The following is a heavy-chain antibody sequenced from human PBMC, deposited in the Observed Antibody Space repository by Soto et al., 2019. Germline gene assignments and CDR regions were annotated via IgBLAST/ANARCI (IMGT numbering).Heavy chain of an antibody. Sequence: PSETLSLTCAVSGGSISSGGYSWSWIRQPPGKGLEWIGYIYHSGSTYYNPSLKSRVTISVDRSKNQFPLKLSSVTAADTAVYYCARVADGGNWFDPWGQGTLVTVSS. CDR3: ARVADGGNWFDP. CDR2: IYHSGST. CDR1: GGSISSGGYS. J-gene: IGHJ5*02. D-gene: IGHD3-3*01. V-gene: IGHV4-30-2*01.